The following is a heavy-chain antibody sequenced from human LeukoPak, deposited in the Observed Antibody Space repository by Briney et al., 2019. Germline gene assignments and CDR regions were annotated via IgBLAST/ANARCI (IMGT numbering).Heavy chain of an antibody. V-gene: IGHV1-58*01. Sequence: GASVKVSCKASGFTFTSSAVQWVRQARGQRLEWIGWIVVGSGNTNYAQKFQERVTITRDMSTSTAYMELSSLGSEDTAVYYYAAGSFSYGSSYWGQGTLVTVSS. CDR1: GFTFTSSA. CDR3: AAGSFSYGSSY. J-gene: IGHJ4*02. D-gene: IGHD5-18*01. CDR2: IVVGSGNT.